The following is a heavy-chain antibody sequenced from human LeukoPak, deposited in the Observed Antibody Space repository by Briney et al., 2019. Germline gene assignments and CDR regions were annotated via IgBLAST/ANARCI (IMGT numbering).Heavy chain of an antibody. D-gene: IGHD3-10*01. Sequence: SETLSLTCAVYGGSFSGYYWSWIRQPPGKGLEWIGEINHSGSTNYNPSLKSRVTISVDTSKNQFSLKLSSLTAADTAVYYCARGGVYYGSGSYDYYYYYYGMDVWGKGTTVTVSS. CDR3: ARGGVYYGSGSYDYYYYYYGMDV. V-gene: IGHV4-34*01. CDR2: INHSGST. J-gene: IGHJ6*04. CDR1: GGSFSGYY.